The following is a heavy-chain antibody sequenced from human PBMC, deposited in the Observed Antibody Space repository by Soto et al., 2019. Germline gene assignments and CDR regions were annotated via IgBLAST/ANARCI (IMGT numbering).Heavy chain of an antibody. CDR2: IYYSGST. V-gene: IGHV4-31*03. J-gene: IGHJ5*02. CDR1: GGSISGGGYY. CDR3: ARGRGRGYSGRWFDP. D-gene: IGHD5-18*01. Sequence: QVQLQESGPGLVKPSQTLSLTCTVSGGSISGGGYYWSWIRQHPGKGLEWNGYIYYSGSTYYNPSPKSRVTISVDTSKNKFSLKLSSVTAADTAVYYCARGRGRGYSGRWFDPWGQETLVTVSS.